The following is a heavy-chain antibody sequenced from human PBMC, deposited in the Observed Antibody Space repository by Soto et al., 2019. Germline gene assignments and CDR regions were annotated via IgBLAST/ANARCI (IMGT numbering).Heavy chain of an antibody. CDR3: AKEAAAGLHFFDY. Sequence: EVQLLESGGGLVQPGGSLRVSCAASGFPFSSNALSWVRLAPGKGLEWVSTISGSDGSTYYADPVKGRFTISRDSSRNTLYLQMNSLRAEDTAVYYCAKEAAAGLHFFDYWGQGTLVTVSS. CDR1: GFPFSSNA. D-gene: IGHD6-13*01. J-gene: IGHJ4*02. V-gene: IGHV3-23*01. CDR2: ISGSDGST.